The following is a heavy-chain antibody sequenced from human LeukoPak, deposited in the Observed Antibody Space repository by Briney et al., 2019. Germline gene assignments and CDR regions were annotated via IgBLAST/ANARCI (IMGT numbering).Heavy chain of an antibody. V-gene: IGHV4-39*07. CDR1: GGSISSSSYY. J-gene: IGHJ3*02. CDR3: ARALYYYDSSGYPDAFDI. CDR2: INHSGST. D-gene: IGHD3-22*01. Sequence: SETLSLTCTVSGGSISSSSYYWGWIRQPPGKGLEWIGEINHSGSTNYNPSLKSRVTISVDTSKNQFSLKLSSVTAADTAVYYCARALYYYDSSGYPDAFDIWGQGTMVTVSS.